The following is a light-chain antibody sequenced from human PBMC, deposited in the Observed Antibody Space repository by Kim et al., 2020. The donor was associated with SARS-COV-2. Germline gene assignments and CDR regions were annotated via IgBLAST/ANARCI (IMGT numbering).Light chain of an antibody. CDR3: QKWDSAPWT. V-gene: IGKV1-27*01. CDR1: QDISNY. J-gene: IGKJ1*01. Sequence: ASEGDRVTITCRASQDISNYLAWFQLKPGKAPKLLIYAASALQPGVPSRFSGSGSGTDFTLTVTSLQTEDVATYYCQKWDSAPWTFGQGTKVDIK. CDR2: AAS.